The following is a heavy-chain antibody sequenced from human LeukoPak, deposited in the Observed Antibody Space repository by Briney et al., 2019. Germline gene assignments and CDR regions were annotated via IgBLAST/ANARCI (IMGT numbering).Heavy chain of an antibody. CDR1: GGSISSYY. V-gene: IGHV4-4*07. J-gene: IGHJ4*02. Sequence: PSETLSLTCTVSGGSISSYYWSWIRQPAGKGLEWIGRIYTSGSTNYNPSLKSRVTMSVDTSKNQFSLKLSSVTAAVTAVYYCARGGEYSSSSGLFDFWGQGTLVTVSS. D-gene: IGHD6-6*01. CDR2: IYTSGST. CDR3: ARGGEYSSSSGLFDF.